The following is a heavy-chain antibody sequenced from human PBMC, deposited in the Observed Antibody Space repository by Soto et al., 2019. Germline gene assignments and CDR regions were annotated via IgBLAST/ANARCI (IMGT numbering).Heavy chain of an antibody. CDR1: GGTFSSYA. D-gene: IGHD3-3*02. CDR3: ARRRALRGIQYYYYYGMDV. Sequence: SVKVSCKASGGTFSSYAISWVRQAPGQGLEWMGGIIPIFGTANYAQKFQGRATITADESTSTAYMELSSLRSEDTAVYYCARRRALRGIQYYYYYGMDVWGQGTTVTVSS. J-gene: IGHJ6*02. CDR2: IIPIFGTA. V-gene: IGHV1-69*13.